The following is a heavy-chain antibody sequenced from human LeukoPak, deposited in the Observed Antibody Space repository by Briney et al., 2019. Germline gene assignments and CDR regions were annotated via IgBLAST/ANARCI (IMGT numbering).Heavy chain of an antibody. J-gene: IGHJ5*02. D-gene: IGHD2/OR15-2a*01. CDR3: ARINLLIGWFDP. CDR2: IDWDDDK. V-gene: IGHV2-70*11. CDR1: GFSLSTSGMC. Sequence: SGPALAKPTQTLTLTCTFSGFSLSTSGMCVSWIRQPPGKALEWLARIDWDDDKYYSTSLKTRLTISKDTSKNQVVLTMTNMDPVDTATYYCARINLLIGWFDPWGQGTLVTVSS.